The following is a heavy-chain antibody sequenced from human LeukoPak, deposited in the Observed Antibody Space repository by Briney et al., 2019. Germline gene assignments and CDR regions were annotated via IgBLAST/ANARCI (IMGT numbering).Heavy chain of an antibody. Sequence: GGSLRLSCAASGFTFGSYGMHWVRQAPGKGLEWVAFIRFDGNNKYYADSVKGRFTISRDNSKNTLYLQMNSLRVEDTAVYYCPKKDRDHYFDYWGQGTLVTVSS. CDR2: IRFDGNNK. V-gene: IGHV3-30*02. CDR1: GFTFGSYG. D-gene: IGHD2-21*01. J-gene: IGHJ4*02. CDR3: PKKDRDHYFDY.